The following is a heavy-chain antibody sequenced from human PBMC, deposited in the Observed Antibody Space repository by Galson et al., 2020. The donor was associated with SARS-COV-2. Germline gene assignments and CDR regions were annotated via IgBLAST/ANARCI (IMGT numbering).Heavy chain of an antibody. CDR3: ARDIKDFDY. Sequence: GESLKISCAASGFTFSSYGMHWVRQAPGKGLEWVAVISYDGSNKYYADSVKGRFTISRDNSKNTLYLQMNSLRAEDTAVYYCARDIKDFDYWGQGTLVTVSS. D-gene: IGHD2-15*01. CDR1: GFTFSSYG. V-gene: IGHV3-30*03. CDR2: ISYDGSNK. J-gene: IGHJ4*02.